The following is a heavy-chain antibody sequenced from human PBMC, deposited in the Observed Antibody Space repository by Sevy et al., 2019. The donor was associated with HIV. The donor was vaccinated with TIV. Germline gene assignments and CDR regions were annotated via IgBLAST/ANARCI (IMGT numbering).Heavy chain of an antibody. CDR1: GYTFTSYG. Sequence: ASVKVSCKASGYTFTSYGISWVRQAPGQGLEWMGWISAYNGNTNYAQKLQGRVTMTTDTSTSTAYMELRSLRSDDTAVYYCARDRYLLPWFGELPYYYYGMDVWGQGTTVTVSS. D-gene: IGHD3-10*01. CDR3: ARDRYLLPWFGELPYYYYGMDV. V-gene: IGHV1-18*01. CDR2: ISAYNGNT. J-gene: IGHJ6*02.